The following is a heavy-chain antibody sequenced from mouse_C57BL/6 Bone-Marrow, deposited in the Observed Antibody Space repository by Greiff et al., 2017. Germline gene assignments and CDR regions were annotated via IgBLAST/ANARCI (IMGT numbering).Heavy chain of an antibody. CDR3: ASLYYDYDGSYWYFDV. CDR2: IWSGGST. J-gene: IGHJ1*03. Sequence: QVQLKESGPGLVQPSQSLSITCTVSGFSLTSYGVHWVRQSPGKGLEWLGVIWSGGSTDYNAAFISRLSISKDNSKSQVFFKMNSLQADDTAIYYCASLYYDYDGSYWYFDVWGTGTTVTVSS. CDR1: GFSLTSYG. V-gene: IGHV2-2*01. D-gene: IGHD2-4*01.